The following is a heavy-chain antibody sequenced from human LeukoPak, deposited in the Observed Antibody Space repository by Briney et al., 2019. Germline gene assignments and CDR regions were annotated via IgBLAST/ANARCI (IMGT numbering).Heavy chain of an antibody. J-gene: IGHJ4*02. CDR3: AKDYGSGSYAVDY. CDR1: GFTFSNYA. V-gene: IGHV3-23*01. CDR2: ISGSDGST. Sequence: GGSLRLSCAASGFTFSNYAMRWVRQAPGKGLEWVSGISGSDGSTYYADSVKGRFTISRDNSKNTLYLQMNSLRAEDTAVYYCAKDYGSGSYAVDYWGQGTLVTVSS. D-gene: IGHD3-10*01.